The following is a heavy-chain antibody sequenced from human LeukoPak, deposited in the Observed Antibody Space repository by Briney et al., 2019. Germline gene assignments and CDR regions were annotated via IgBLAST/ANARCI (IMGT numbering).Heavy chain of an antibody. J-gene: IGHJ4*02. CDR3: GRDWDWHVQF. CDR1: GYTFIRYG. CDR2: IGVFNGNR. Sequence: ATVQVSCKTSGYTFIRYGFSWVRQAPGQGLEWIGWIGVFNGNRNYAKSVQGRITLTADTSTNTTYMGLRSLTSDDTAVYFCGRDWDWHVQFWGQGTLITVSS. V-gene: IGHV1-18*01. D-gene: IGHD1-26*01.